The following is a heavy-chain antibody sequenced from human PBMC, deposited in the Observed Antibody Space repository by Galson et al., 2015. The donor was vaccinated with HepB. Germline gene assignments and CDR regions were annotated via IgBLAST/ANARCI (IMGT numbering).Heavy chain of an antibody. D-gene: IGHD3-3*01. CDR3: AHRRPGKPRYDFWSGYYHPFDY. CDR2: IYWNDDK. V-gene: IGHV2-5*01. CDR1: GFSLSTSGVG. J-gene: IGHJ4*02. Sequence: PALVKPTQTLTLTCTFSGFSLSTSGVGVGWIRQPPGKALEWLALIYWNDDKRYSPSLKSRLTITKDTSKNQVVLTMTNMDPVDTATYYCAHRRPGKPRYDFWSGYYHPFDYWGQGTLVTVSS.